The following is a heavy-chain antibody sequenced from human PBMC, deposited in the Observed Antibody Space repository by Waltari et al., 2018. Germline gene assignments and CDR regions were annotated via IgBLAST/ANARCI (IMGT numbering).Heavy chain of an antibody. CDR2: ISYRWAT. Sequence: QLQLQESGPGLVTPSETLSLTCTVSGDSLPSVIYYWGWIRQPPGKGLEWIATISYRWATYYSPSLKSRVTISIDTSKNQFSLKVTSVTAADTAVYYCARQGYCGGDCYSDTWGQGTPVTVSP. D-gene: IGHD2-21*01. CDR1: GDSLPSVIYY. J-gene: IGHJ5*02. V-gene: IGHV4-39*01. CDR3: ARQGYCGGDCYSDT.